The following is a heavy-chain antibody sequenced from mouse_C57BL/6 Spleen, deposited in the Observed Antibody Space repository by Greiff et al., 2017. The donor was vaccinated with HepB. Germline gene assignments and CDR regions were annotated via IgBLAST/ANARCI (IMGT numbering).Heavy chain of an antibody. CDR2: ISDGGSYT. V-gene: IGHV5-4*03. D-gene: IGHD1-1*02. CDR1: GFTFSSYA. Sequence: EVKLEESGGGLVKPGGSLKLSCAASGFTFSSYAMSWVRQTPEKRLEWVATISDGGSYTYYPDNVKGRFTISRDNAKNNLYLQMSHLKSEDTAMYYCARGDYDLYFDVWGTGTTVTVSS. CDR3: ARGDYDLYFDV. J-gene: IGHJ1*03.